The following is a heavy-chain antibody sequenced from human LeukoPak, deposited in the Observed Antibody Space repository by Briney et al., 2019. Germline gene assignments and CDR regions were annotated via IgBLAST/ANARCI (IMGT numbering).Heavy chain of an antibody. CDR2: ISYDGSNK. V-gene: IGHV3-30-3*01. CDR3: SRDPLFGEPQYYFDY. CDR1: GFTFSSYA. J-gene: IGHJ4*02. Sequence: GGSLRLSCAASGFTFSSYAMHWVRQAPGKGLEWVAVISYDGSNKYYADSVKGRFTISRDNSKNTLYLQMNSLRAEDTAVYYCSRDPLFGEPQYYFDYWGQGTLVTVSS. D-gene: IGHD3-10*02.